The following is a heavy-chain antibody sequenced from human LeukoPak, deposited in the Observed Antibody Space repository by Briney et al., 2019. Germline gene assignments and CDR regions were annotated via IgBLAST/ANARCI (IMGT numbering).Heavy chain of an antibody. CDR3: ARGVSGYSYGGRLDYYYMDV. V-gene: IGHV4-34*01. D-gene: IGHD5-18*01. CDR1: GGSFSGYY. Sequence: SETLSLTCAVYGGSFSGYYWSWIRQPPGKGLEWIGEINHSGSTNYNPSLKSRVTISVDTSKNQFSLKLSSVTAADTAVYYCARGVSGYSYGGRLDYYYMDVWGKGTTVTVSS. J-gene: IGHJ6*03. CDR2: INHSGST.